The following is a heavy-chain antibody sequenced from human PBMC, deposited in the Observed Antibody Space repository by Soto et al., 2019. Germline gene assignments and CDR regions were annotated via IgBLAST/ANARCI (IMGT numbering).Heavy chain of an antibody. V-gene: IGHV3-30*03. CDR3: ARDGYCISTTCYFLPDV. CDR2: ISYDGSSE. Sequence: GGSLRLSCVASGFSFSSHGMHWVRQAPGKGLEWVADISYDGSSEYYADSVRGRFSISRDDSKNTLYLQMHGLRPDDTAVYYCARDGYCISTTCYFLPDVWGQGTSVTVSS. J-gene: IGHJ6*02. D-gene: IGHD2-2*03. CDR1: GFSFSSHG.